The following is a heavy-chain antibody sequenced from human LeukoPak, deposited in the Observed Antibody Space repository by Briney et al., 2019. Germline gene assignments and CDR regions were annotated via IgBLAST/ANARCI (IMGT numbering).Heavy chain of an antibody. D-gene: IGHD5-18*01. CDR2: IYYSGST. J-gene: IGHJ4*02. V-gene: IGHV4-39*01. CDR1: GGSISSSSYY. CDR3: ARPGQGTAMVPFDY. Sequence: SETLPLTCTVSGGSISSSSYYWGWIRQPPGKGLEWIGSIYYSGSTYYNPSLKSRVTISVDTSKNQFSLKLSSVTAADTAVYYCARPGQGTAMVPFDYWGQGTLVTVSS.